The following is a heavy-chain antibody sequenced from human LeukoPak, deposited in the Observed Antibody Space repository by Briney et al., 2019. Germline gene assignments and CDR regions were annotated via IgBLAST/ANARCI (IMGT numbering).Heavy chain of an antibody. CDR1: GFTVSSNY. D-gene: IGHD3-22*01. V-gene: IGHV3-66*01. J-gene: IGHJ4*02. CDR3: ARESRDYYDSRAFDY. Sequence: GGSLRLSCAASGFTVSSNYMSWVRQAPGKGLEWVSVIYSGGSTYYADSVKGRFTISRDNSKNTLYLQMNSLRAEDTAVYYCARESRDYYDSRAFDYWGQGTLVTVSS. CDR2: IYSGGST.